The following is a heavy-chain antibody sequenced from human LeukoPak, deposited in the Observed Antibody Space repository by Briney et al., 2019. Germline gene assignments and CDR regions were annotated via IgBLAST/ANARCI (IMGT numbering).Heavy chain of an antibody. J-gene: IGHJ4*02. D-gene: IGHD3-22*01. CDR2: ISAYNGNT. CDR3: AMGRAYYDSSGYDY. V-gene: IGHV1-18*01. CDR1: GYTFTSYG. Sequence: ASVKVSCKASGYTFTSYGISWVRQAPGQGLEWMGWISAYNGNTNYAQKLQGRVTMTSDTSTSTAYMELRSLRSDDTAVYYCAMGRAYYDSSGYDYWGQGTLVTVSS.